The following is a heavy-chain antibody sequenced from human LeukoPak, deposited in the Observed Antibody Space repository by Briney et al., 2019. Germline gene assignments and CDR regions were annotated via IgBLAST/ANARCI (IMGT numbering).Heavy chain of an antibody. V-gene: IGHV3-48*02. CDR2: IRKITTTT. J-gene: IGHJ4*02. CDR3: TRDPEALDY. CDR1: GFTFSNAW. Sequence: PGGSLRLSCAASGFTFSNAWMSWVRQAPGKGLEWISYIRKITTTTYYADSVRGRFASSRDNAKNAVYLQMNSLRDDDTAVYYCTRDPEALDYWGQGTLVTVSS.